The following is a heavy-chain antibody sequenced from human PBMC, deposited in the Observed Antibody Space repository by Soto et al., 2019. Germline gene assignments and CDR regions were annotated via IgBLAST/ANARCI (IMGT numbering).Heavy chain of an antibody. Sequence: QVQLQESGPGLVKPSETLSLTCTVSGGSISSYYWSWIRQPPGKGLEWIGYIYYSGSTNYNPSLRSRVTISVDTSKNQFSLKLSSVTAADTAVYYCARRKVVAAAGSGFDYWGQGTLVTVSS. CDR1: GGSISSYY. V-gene: IGHV4-59*08. CDR2: IYYSGST. J-gene: IGHJ4*02. CDR3: ARRKVVAAAGSGFDY. D-gene: IGHD6-13*01.